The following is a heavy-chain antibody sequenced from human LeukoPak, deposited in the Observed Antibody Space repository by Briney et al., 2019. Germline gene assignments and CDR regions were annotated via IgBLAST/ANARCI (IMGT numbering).Heavy chain of an antibody. CDR2: MNPNSGNT. J-gene: IGHJ6*03. Sequence: ASVKVSCKASGYTFTSYDINWVRQATGQGLEWMGWMNPNSGNTGYAQKFQGRVTITRNTSISTAYMELSSLRSEDTAVYYCARGGFCSGGSCLLYYYYYMDVWGKGTTVTISS. V-gene: IGHV1-8*03. CDR3: ARGGFCSGGSCLLYYYYYMDV. CDR1: GYTFTSYD. D-gene: IGHD2-15*01.